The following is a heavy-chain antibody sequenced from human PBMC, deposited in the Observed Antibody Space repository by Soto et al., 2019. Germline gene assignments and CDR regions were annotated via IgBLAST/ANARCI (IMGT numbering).Heavy chain of an antibody. CDR3: ARVVITYILGMVDTDGVHRALDY. CDR2: IHHSGIT. CDR1: GGSFSGYY. D-gene: IGHD5-18*01. J-gene: IGHJ4*02. V-gene: IGHV4-34*01. Sequence: QVQLQQWGAGLLKPSETLSLTCAVYGGSFSGYYWSWIRQPPGKGLEWIGEIHHSGITNYNPSLKSLATISVDTPNNQFSLKLSSVTAADTAVYYCARVVITYILGMVDTDGVHRALDYWGQGTLVTVSA.